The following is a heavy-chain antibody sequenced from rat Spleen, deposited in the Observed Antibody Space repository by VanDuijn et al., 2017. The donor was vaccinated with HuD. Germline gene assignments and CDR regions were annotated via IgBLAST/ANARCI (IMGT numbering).Heavy chain of an antibody. J-gene: IGHJ2*01. Sequence: EVQLVESGGGLVQPGRSLKLSCVASGFTFNNSWMTWIRQTPGKGLEWVASITNTGGSTYYRDSVKGRFTVSRDNAKSTLYLQLDSLRSEDTATYYCTTDTFYDGTYYPGGFDYWGQGVMVTVSS. CDR2: ITNTGGST. CDR1: GFTFNNSW. V-gene: IGHV5-31*01. CDR3: TTDTFYDGTYYPGGFDY. D-gene: IGHD1-12*02.